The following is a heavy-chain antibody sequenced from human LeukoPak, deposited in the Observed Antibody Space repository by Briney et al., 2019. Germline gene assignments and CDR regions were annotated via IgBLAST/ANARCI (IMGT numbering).Heavy chain of an antibody. D-gene: IGHD2-2*01. CDR2: INHSGST. V-gene: IGHV4-34*01. J-gene: IGHJ6*02. CDR1: GGSFSGYY. Sequence: SQTLSLTCAVYGGSFSGYYWSWIRQPPGKGLEWIGEINHSGSTNYNPSLKSRVTISVDTSKNQFSLKLSSVTAADTAVYYCARVGLGYCSSTSCFLGMDVWGQGTTVTVSS. CDR3: ARVGLGYCSSTSCFLGMDV.